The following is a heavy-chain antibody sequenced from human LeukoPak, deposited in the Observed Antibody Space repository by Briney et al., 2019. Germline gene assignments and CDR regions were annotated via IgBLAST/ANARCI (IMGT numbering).Heavy chain of an antibody. CDR2: ISYDGNNK. D-gene: IGHD2-21*02. CDR1: GFTFSNYD. Sequence: GRSLRLSCAASGFTFSNYDMHWVRQAPGKGLEWVSVISYDGNNKDFADSVKGRFTISRDNSKNTLYLQMNSLRPEDTAVYYCARGNNVLMVTGCFDYWGQGTLVTVSS. V-gene: IGHV3-30-3*01. CDR3: ARGNNVLMVTGCFDY. J-gene: IGHJ4*02.